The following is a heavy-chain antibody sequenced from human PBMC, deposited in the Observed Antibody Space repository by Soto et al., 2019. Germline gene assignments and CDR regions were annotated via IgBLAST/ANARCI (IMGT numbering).Heavy chain of an antibody. D-gene: IGHD4-17*01. CDR2: ITSKTDGGTT. CDR3: STEGRTTGDFVPFDY. Sequence: AGGSLRLSCAASGFTFSNAGMSWVRQAPGKGLEWVGHITSKTDGGTTDYAAPVKGRFTISRDDSKNTLYLQMNSLKAEDTAVYYCSTEGRTTGDFVPFDYWGQGTLVTVSS. CDR1: GFTFSNAG. V-gene: IGHV3-15*01. J-gene: IGHJ4*02.